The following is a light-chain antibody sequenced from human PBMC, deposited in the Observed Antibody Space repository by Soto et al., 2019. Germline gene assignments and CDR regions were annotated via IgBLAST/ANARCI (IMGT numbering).Light chain of an antibody. J-gene: IGLJ1*01. V-gene: IGLV2-23*01. CDR2: EGS. Sequence: QSALTQPASVSGSPGQSITISCTGTSSDVGSYNLVSWYQQHPGKAPKLMIYEGSKRPSGVSNRFSGSKSGNTASLTISGLQAEDGADYYCCSYAGSSTLDVFGTGTKLTVL. CDR3: CSYAGSSTLDV. CDR1: SSDVGSYNL.